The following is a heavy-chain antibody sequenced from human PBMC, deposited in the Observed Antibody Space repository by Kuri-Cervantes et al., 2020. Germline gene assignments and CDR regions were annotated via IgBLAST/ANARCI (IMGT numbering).Heavy chain of an antibody. CDR3: ARDRMVQGVIMGWVYMDV. D-gene: IGHD3-10*01. Sequence: SVKVSCKASGGTFSSYAISWVRQAPGQGLEWMGGIIPIFGTANYAQKFQGRVTMTTDTSTSTAYMELRSLRSDDTAVYYRARDRMVQGVIMGWVYMDVWGKGTTVTVSS. CDR2: IIPIFGTA. CDR1: GGTFSSYA. V-gene: IGHV1-69*05. J-gene: IGHJ6*03.